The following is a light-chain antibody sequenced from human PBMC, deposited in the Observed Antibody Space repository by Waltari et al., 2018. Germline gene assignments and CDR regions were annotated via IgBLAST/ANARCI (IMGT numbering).Light chain of an antibody. CDR3: QHYVRLPAT. V-gene: IGKV3-20*01. CDR1: QSVSRA. J-gene: IGKJ1*01. Sequence: EIVLTQSPGSLSSSPGERVTLSCRASQSVSRALAWYQQKPGQPPSLLIFGASNRATGITDRFSGSGSETNFSLTISRLEPENFAVYYCQHYVRLPATFGQGTKVEIK. CDR2: GAS.